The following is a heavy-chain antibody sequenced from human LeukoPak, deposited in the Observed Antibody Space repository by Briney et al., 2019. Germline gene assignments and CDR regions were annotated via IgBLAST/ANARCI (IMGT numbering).Heavy chain of an antibody. CDR1: GYTFTNND. Sequence: ASVKVSCKSSGYTFTNNDIHWVRQATGQGLEWMGWMHPNGGDTGYAQKFQGRVTMTRNTSISTAYMELSSLKPEDTAVYYCARKIPLDYYDSSGYIFDYWGQGTLVTVSS. D-gene: IGHD3-22*01. V-gene: IGHV1-8*01. J-gene: IGHJ4*02. CDR3: ARKIPLDYYDSSGYIFDY. CDR2: MHPNGGDT.